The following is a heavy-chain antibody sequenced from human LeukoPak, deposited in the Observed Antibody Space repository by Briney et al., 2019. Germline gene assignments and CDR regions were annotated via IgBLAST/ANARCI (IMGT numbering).Heavy chain of an antibody. CDR1: GFSFSNSW. CDR2: IKGDGSEK. J-gene: IGHJ3*01. Sequence: PGGSLRPSCVASGFSFSNSWMSWVRQVPGKGLEWVALIKGDGSEKYYVDSVKGRFTIARDNAKNSLYLQMNGLRAEDTALYYCARDRDSHHACNVWGQGTKVTVSS. CDR3: ARDRDSHHACNV. D-gene: IGHD5-24*01. V-gene: IGHV3-7*05.